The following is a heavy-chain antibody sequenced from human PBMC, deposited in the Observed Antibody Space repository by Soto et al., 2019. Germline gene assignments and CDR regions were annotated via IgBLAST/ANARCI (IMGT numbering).Heavy chain of an antibody. CDR2: IYRTGST. V-gene: IGHV4-4*02. J-gene: IGHJ4*02. CDR1: GGSFTSNNW. D-gene: IGHD5-12*01. CDR3: ASRDPGNSVDY. Sequence: SETLSLTCAVSGGSFTSNNWWTWVRQPPGQGLEWIGEIYRTGSTNYNPSLKSRVTISLDKSENQFSLKVTSLTAADTAVHYCASRDPGNSVDYWGQGTLVTVYS.